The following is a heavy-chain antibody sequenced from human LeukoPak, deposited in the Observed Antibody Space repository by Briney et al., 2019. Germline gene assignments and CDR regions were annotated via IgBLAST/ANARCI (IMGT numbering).Heavy chain of an antibody. CDR2: INHSRKT. D-gene: IGHD4-17*01. V-gene: IGHV4-34*01. CDR3: ARGPYGDSPKNDY. J-gene: IGHJ4*02. Sequence: PSETLSLTCAVYGGSFSGYYWSWIRQPPGKGPEWIGEINHSRKTNYNPSLKSRVTISVDTSKNQFSLKLSSVTAADTAVYYCARGPYGDSPKNDYWGQGALVTVSS. CDR1: GGSFSGYY.